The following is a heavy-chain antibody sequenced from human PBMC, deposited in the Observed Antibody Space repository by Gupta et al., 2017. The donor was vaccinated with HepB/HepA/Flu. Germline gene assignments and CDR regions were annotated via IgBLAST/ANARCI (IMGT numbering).Heavy chain of an antibody. CDR1: GDDFNNYV. V-gene: IGHV1-69*06. CDR3: AKDETAQLDY. Sequence: QVQLVQSGAEVRKPGSSVKFSCKASGDDFNNYVISWVRQAPGHGLEWMGGIIPIFGRTHYAPKFQDRVTIIADKSTSTVYMELRSLTFEDTALYYCAKDETAQLDYWGQGTLVTVSS. J-gene: IGHJ4*02. CDR2: IIPIFGRT.